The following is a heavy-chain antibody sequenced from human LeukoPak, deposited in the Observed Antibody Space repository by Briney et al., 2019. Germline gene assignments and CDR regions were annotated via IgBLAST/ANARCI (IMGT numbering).Heavy chain of an antibody. CDR3: ARITGAFDY. CDR2: IYYSGST. CDR1: GGSISSYY. J-gene: IGHJ4*02. V-gene: IGHV4-59*12. Sequence: SETLSLTCTVSGGSISSYYWSWIRQPPGKGLGWIGYIYYSGSTYYNPSLKSRVTISVDTSKNQFSLKLSSVTAADTAVYYCARITGAFDYWGQGTLVTVSS. D-gene: IGHD7-27*01.